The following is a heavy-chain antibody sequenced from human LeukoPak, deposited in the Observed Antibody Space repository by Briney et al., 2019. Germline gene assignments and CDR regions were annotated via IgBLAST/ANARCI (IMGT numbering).Heavy chain of an antibody. Sequence: ASVKVSCKASGYTFTSYGISWVRQAPGQGLEWMGWISAYNGNTNYAQKLQGRVTMTTDTSTSTAYMELRSLRSDDTAVYYCAREGRRVLKTYNWNDVGYWGQGTLVTVSS. CDR3: AREGRRVLKTYNWNDVGY. V-gene: IGHV1-18*01. CDR1: GYTFTSYG. D-gene: IGHD1-20*01. J-gene: IGHJ4*02. CDR2: ISAYNGNT.